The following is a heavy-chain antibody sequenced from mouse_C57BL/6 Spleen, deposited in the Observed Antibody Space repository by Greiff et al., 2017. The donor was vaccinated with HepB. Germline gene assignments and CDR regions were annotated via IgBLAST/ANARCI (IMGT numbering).Heavy chain of an antibody. D-gene: IGHD2-4*01. CDR2: ISYDGSN. CDR3: ARDGLRDAMDY. V-gene: IGHV3-6*01. CDR1: GYSITSGYY. Sequence: ESGPGLVKPSQSLSLTCSVTGYSITSGYYWNWIRQFPGNKLEWMGYISYDGSNNYNPSLKNRISITRDTSKNQFFLKLNSVTTEDTATYYCARDGLRDAMDYWGQGTSVTVSS. J-gene: IGHJ4*01.